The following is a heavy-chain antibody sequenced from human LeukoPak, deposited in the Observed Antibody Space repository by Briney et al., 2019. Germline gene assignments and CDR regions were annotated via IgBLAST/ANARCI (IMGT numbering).Heavy chain of an antibody. CDR3: AREWAQSDDAFDI. Sequence: GGSLRLSCVASGFTFSDYYMSWIRQAPGKGLEWVSYISSSGSIIYYADSVKGRFTISRDNAKNSLYLQMNSLRVEDTAVYYCAREWAQSDDAFDIWGQGTRVTVSS. V-gene: IGHV3-11*04. J-gene: IGHJ3*02. CDR2: ISSSGSII. D-gene: IGHD1-26*01. CDR1: GFTFSDYY.